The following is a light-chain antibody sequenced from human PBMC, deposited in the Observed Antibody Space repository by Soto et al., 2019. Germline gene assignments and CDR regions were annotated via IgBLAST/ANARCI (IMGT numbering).Light chain of an antibody. Sequence: DIQMTQSPSSLSASVGDRVTITCRASQSISSYLNWYQQKPGKAPKLLIYAASTLQSGVPSRFSDSGSGTEFTLTISSLQPEDFATYYCQQLKSNLITFGQGTRLEI. J-gene: IGKJ5*01. CDR2: AAS. CDR1: QSISSY. CDR3: QQLKSNLIT. V-gene: IGKV1-9*01.